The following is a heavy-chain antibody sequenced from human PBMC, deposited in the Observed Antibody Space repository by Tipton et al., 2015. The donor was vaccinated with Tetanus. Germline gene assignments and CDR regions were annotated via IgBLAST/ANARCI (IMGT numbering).Heavy chain of an antibody. CDR1: GFTFSSYG. J-gene: IGHJ4*02. V-gene: IGHV3-30*18. CDR2: ISYDGSNK. Sequence: SLRLSCTASGFTFSSYGMHWVRQAPGKGLEWVAVISYDGSNKYYADSVKGRFTISRDNSKNTLYLQMNSLRAEDTAVYYCAKAGIAAAGTGTDYWGQGTLVTVSS. D-gene: IGHD6-13*01. CDR3: AKAGIAAAGTGTDY.